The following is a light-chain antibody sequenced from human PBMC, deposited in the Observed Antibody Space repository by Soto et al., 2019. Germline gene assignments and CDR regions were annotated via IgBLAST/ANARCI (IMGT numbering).Light chain of an antibody. CDR3: QQYSSVPV. Sequence: DIQMTQSPTSLSASVGDRVTITCRASQDIRTFVAWYQQKPGKAPKLLLYAASTLQSGVPSRFSGSGSGTDFTLTINSLQPEDVATYSCQQYSSVPVFGPGTKVEIK. CDR2: AAS. J-gene: IGKJ3*01. CDR1: QDIRTF. V-gene: IGKV1-27*01.